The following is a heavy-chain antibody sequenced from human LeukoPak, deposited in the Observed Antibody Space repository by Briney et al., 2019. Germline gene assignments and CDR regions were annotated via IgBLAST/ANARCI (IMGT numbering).Heavy chain of an antibody. CDR2: ISAYNGNT. J-gene: IGHJ3*02. Sequence: ASVKVSCKASGYTFTSYGISWVRQAPGQGLEWMGWISAYNGNTNYAQKLQGRVTMTTDTSTSTAYMELRSLRSDDTAVYYCARDRIAAAGTAVGAFDIWGQGTMVTVSS. CDR3: ARDRIAAAGTAVGAFDI. CDR1: GYTFTSYG. D-gene: IGHD6-13*01. V-gene: IGHV1-18*01.